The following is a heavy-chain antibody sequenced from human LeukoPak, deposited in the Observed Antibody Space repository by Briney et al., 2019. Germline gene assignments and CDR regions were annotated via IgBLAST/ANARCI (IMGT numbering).Heavy chain of an antibody. J-gene: IGHJ4*02. CDR1: GYTFTSYG. V-gene: IGHV1-18*01. Sequence: ASVKVSCKASGYTFTSYGISWVRQAPGQGLEWMGWISAYNGNTNYAQKLQGRVTMTTDTSTSTAYMELRSLRSDDTAVYYCARLSYYYDSSGYFVDYWGQGTLVTVSS. CDR3: ARLSYYYDSSGYFVDY. CDR2: ISAYNGNT. D-gene: IGHD3-22*01.